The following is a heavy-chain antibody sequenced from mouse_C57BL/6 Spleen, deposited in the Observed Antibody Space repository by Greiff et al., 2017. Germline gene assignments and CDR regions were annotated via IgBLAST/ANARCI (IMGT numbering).Heavy chain of an antibody. CDR3: ARRGLYYYAMDY. CDR2: INYDGSST. D-gene: IGHD3-1*01. V-gene: IGHV5-16*01. CDR1: GFTFSDYY. Sequence: EVNVVESEGGLVQPGSSMKLSCTASGFTFSDYYMAWVRQVPEKGLEWVANINYDGSSTYYLDSLKSRFIISRDNAKNILYLQMSSLKSEDTATYYCARRGLYYYAMDYWGQGTSVTVSS. J-gene: IGHJ4*01.